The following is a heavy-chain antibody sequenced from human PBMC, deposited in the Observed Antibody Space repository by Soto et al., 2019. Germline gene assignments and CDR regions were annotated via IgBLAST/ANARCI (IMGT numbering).Heavy chain of an antibody. D-gene: IGHD6-19*01. Sequence: QVQLVQSGAEEKKPGASVKVSCKASGYTFTSYAMHWVRQAPGQRLEWMGWINAGNGNTKYSQKFQGRVTITRDTSASTVYMELSSLISEDTAVYYCARVSGWYFLDYWGQGTQVTVSS. J-gene: IGHJ4*02. CDR2: INAGNGNT. CDR1: GYTFTSYA. V-gene: IGHV1-3*05. CDR3: ARVSGWYFLDY.